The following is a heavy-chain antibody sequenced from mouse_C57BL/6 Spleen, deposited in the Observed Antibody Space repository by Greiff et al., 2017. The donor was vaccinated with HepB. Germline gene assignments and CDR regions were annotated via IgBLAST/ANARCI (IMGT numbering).Heavy chain of an antibody. D-gene: IGHD1-1*01. J-gene: IGHJ1*03. CDR2: IYPSDSET. V-gene: IGHV1-61*01. CDR3: ARERYYYGSRDFDV. Sequence: QVQLQQPGAELVRPGSSVKLSCKASGYTFTSYWMDWVKQRPGQGLEWIGNIYPSDSETHYNQKFKDKATLTVDKSSSTAYMQLSSLTSEDSAVYYCARERYYYGSRDFDVWGTGTTVTVSS. CDR1: GYTFTSYW.